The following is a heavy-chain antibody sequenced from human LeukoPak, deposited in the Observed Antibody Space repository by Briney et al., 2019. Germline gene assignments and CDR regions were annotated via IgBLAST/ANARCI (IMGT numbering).Heavy chain of an antibody. CDR1: GYTFTGYY. V-gene: IGHV1-2*04. CDR2: INPNSGGT. CDR3: ARDPTAGYYDSSGYYFDY. D-gene: IGHD3-22*01. Sequence: GASVKVSCKASGYTFTGYYMHWVRQAPGQGLEWMGWINPNSGGTNYAQKFQGWVTMTRDTSISTAYMELSRLRSDDTTVYYCARDPTAGYYDSSGYYFDYWGQGTLVTVSS. J-gene: IGHJ4*02.